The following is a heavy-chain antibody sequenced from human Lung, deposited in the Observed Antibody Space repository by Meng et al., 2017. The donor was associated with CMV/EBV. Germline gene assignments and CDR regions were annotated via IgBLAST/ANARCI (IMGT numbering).Heavy chain of an antibody. J-gene: IGHJ5*02. V-gene: IGHV4-31*03. Sequence: VKLQESGPGLVKPSQTLSLTCTVSGGSSSRGGYHWSWIRQHPGKGLEWIGYIHSSGSTYYNPSLRSRLTISVDTSKNQFSLKLSSVTAADTAVYYCARASYGSGSPLGESWFDPWGQGTLVTVSS. CDR1: GGSSSRGGYH. CDR3: ARASYGSGSPLGESWFDP. D-gene: IGHD3-10*01. CDR2: IHSSGST.